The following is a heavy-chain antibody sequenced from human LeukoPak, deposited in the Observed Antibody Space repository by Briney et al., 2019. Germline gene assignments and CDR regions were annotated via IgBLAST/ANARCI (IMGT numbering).Heavy chain of an antibody. V-gene: IGHV2-5*02. CDR1: GFSRRTRGVG. CDR3: AHRGAVAGYFDY. J-gene: IGHJ4*02. CDR2: IYWDDDK. Sequence: ESGPTLVKPTQTLTLTCTFSGFSRRTRGVGVGWIPQPPGKALEWLALIYWDDDKRYSPSLKSRLTITKDTSKNQVVLTMTNMDPVDTATYYCAHRGAVAGYFDYWGQGTLVTVSS. D-gene: IGHD6-19*01.